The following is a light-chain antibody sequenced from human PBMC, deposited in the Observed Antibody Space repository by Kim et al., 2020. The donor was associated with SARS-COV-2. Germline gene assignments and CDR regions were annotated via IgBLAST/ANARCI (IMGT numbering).Light chain of an antibody. V-gene: IGKV3-20*01. Sequence: SPEDRDPSSCRASESMSSNDIAWYQKKPGQAPRLVIYDAFSRATGIPDRFSGGGSGRDFTLTISALGREDFAVYHCQQNGSAPPTFGQGTRLESK. CDR2: DAF. CDR1: ESMSSND. CDR3: QQNGSAPPT. J-gene: IGKJ5*01.